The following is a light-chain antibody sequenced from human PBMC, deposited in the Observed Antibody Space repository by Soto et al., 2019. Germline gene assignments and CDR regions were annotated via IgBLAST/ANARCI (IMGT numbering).Light chain of an antibody. CDR1: SSDVGAYNY. V-gene: IGLV2-14*01. CDR2: DVS. CDR3: SSYTSSTPVV. J-gene: IGLJ2*01. Sequence: QSALTQPASVSGSPGQSITISCTGTSSDVGAYNYVSWYQQHPGKAPKLMICDVSNRPSGVSNRFSGSKSGNAASLTISGLQAEDEADYYCSSYTSSTPVVFGGGTKVTVL.